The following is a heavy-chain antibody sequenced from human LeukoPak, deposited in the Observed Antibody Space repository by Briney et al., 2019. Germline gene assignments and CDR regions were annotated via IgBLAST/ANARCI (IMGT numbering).Heavy chain of an antibody. CDR2: IYYSGST. CDR1: GGSISSGGYY. CDR3: ARSESYVGWFDP. J-gene: IGHJ5*02. V-gene: IGHV4-31*03. D-gene: IGHD3-10*01. Sequence: PSQTLSLTCTVSGGSISSGGYYWSWIRQHPGKGLEWIGYIYYSGSTYHNPSLKSRVTISVDTSKNQFSLKLSSVTAADTAVYYCARSESYVGWFDPWGQGTLVTVSS.